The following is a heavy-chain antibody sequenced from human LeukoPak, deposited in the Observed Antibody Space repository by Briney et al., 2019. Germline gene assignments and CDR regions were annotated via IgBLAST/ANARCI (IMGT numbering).Heavy chain of an antibody. CDR3: ARDRIAAAERWADDAFDI. V-gene: IGHV4-59*01. CDR1: GGSISSYY. CDR2: IYYSGST. J-gene: IGHJ3*02. Sequence: SETLSLTCTVSGGSISSYYWSWIRQPPGEGLEWIGYIYYSGSTNYNPSLKSRVTISVDTSKNQFSLKLSSVTAADTAVYYCARDRIAAAERWADDAFDIWGQGTMVTVSS. D-gene: IGHD6-13*01.